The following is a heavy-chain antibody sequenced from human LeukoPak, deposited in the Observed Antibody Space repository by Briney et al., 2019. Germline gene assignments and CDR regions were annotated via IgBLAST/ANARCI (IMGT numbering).Heavy chain of an antibody. D-gene: IGHD2-8*02. CDR2: INSDGSSI. CDR3: ARGDTGDY. CDR1: GFTFSSSW. J-gene: IGHJ4*02. Sequence: QPGGSLRLSCAASGFTFSSSWMHWVRQAPGEGLVWVSRINSDGSSIAYADSVKGRFIISRDNAKNTLYLQMNSLRDEDTAVYYCARGDTGDYWGQGTLVTVSS. V-gene: IGHV3-74*01.